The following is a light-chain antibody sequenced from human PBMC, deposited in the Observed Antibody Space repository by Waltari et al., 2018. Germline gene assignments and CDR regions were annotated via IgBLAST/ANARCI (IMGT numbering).Light chain of an antibody. CDR3: SAYISSSTLEL. CDR1: SSDVGGYNY. CDR2: DVN. V-gene: IGLV2-14*03. J-gene: IGLJ2*01. Sequence: QSALTQPASVSGSPGQSITISCTGTSSDVGGYNYVSWYQQHPGKAPKLMLFDVNNRPSGVSNRFSGSKSGNTASLTISGLQAEDEADYYCSAYISSSTLELFGGGTRLTVL.